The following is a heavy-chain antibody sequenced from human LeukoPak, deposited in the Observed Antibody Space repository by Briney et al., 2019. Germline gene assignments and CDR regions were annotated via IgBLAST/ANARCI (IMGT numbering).Heavy chain of an antibody. D-gene: IGHD3-10*01. CDR1: GGSISSSNW. CDR2: IYHSGST. V-gene: IGHV4-4*02. CDR3: ARDGRDYYGSGSYSFLDY. J-gene: IGHJ4*02. Sequence: SETLSLTCAVSGGSISSSNWWSWVRQPPGKGLEWIGEIYHSGSTNYNPSLKSRVTISVDKSRNQFSLKLSSVTAADTAVYYCARDGRDYYGSGSYSFLDYWGQGTLVTVSS.